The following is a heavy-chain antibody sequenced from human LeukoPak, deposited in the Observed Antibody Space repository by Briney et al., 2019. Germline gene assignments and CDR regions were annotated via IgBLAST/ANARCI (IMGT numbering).Heavy chain of an antibody. CDR1: GFTLSTYA. V-gene: IGHV3-23*01. D-gene: IGHD3-9*01. J-gene: IGHJ4*02. Sequence: GGSLRLSCAASGFTLSTYAMSWVRQTPGKGLEWVAATSSSDAGTYYADSVKGRFTISRDNSKNTLYLQMNSLRAEDTAVYYCAKLGDILTGYPYYFDSWGQGTLGTVSS. CDR3: AKLGDILTGYPYYFDS. CDR2: TSSSDAGT.